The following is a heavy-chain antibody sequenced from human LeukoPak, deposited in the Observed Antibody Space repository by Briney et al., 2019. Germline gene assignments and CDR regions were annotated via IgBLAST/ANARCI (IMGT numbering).Heavy chain of an antibody. CDR3: AREDRTRFDP. CDR1: GFTFSNYW. V-gene: IGHV3-7*01. CDR2: IKEDGSAK. J-gene: IGHJ5*02. Sequence: PGGSLRLSCAASGFTFSNYWMSWVRQAPGKGLEWVANIKEDGSAKYYVDSVKGRFTISRDNAKNSLYLQMNSLRAEDTAVYYCAREDRTRFDPWGQGTLVTVSS. D-gene: IGHD2-8*01.